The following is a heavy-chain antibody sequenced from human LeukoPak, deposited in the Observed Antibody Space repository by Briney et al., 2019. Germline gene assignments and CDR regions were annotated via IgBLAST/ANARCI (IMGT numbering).Heavy chain of an antibody. J-gene: IGHJ6*03. V-gene: IGHV4-39*07. CDR3: ARVVRAARTPYYYYYYYMDV. CDR1: GGSISSSSYY. Sequence: SETLSLPCIVSGGSISSSSYYWGWIRQPPGKGLEWIGSIYYDGSTYYNPSLKSRVSISVDTSKNQFSLKLSSVTAADTAVYYCARVVRAARTPYYYYYYYMDVWGKGTTVTVSS. CDR2: IYYDGST. D-gene: IGHD6-6*01.